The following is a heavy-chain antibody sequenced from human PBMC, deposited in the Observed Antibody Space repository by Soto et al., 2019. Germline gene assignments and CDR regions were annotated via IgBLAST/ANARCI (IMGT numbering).Heavy chain of an antibody. J-gene: IGHJ2*01. CDR3: AKVHTTSVFSYFGL. V-gene: IGHV3-9*01. D-gene: IGHD1-1*01. CDR1: GFTFDDYA. Sequence: EVQLVESGGGLVQPGRSLRLSCAASGFTFDDYAMNWVRQAPGKGLEWVSSISWNSGNIVYADSVKGRFTISRDNAKNSLYLQMSSLRAEDTAFYYFAKVHTTSVFSYFGLWGRGVLVTVSS. CDR2: ISWNSGNI.